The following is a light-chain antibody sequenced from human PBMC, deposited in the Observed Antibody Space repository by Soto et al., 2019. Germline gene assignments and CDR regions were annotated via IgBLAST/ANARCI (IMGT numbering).Light chain of an antibody. CDR2: DAS. Sequence: EIVLTQSPATLSLSPGARATLSCRASQSVSSYLAWYQQKPAQAPMLLIYDASNRATGIPARFSGSGSGTDVTLTMSSREAEDFAVYYCQQRSNWPLTFGGGTKVEIK. CDR3: QQRSNWPLT. J-gene: IGKJ4*02. V-gene: IGKV3-11*01. CDR1: QSVSSY.